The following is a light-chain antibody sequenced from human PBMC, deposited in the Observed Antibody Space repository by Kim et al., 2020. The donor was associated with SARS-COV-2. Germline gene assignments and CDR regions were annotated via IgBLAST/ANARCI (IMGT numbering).Light chain of an antibody. J-gene: IGKJ2*01. CDR2: ATS. V-gene: IGKV3-20*01. CDR1: QSVSSSY. Sequence: LSPGERATLSCRASQSVSSSYLAWYQQKPGQAPRLLIYATSSRATGIPDRFSGSGSGTDFTLTISRLEPEDFAVYYCHQYDTSLYTFGQGTKLEI. CDR3: HQYDTSLYT.